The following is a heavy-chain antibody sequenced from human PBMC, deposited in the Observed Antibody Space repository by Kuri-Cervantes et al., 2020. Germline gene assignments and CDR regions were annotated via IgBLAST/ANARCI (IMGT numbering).Heavy chain of an antibody. CDR1: GGSTSSGDYY. V-gene: IGHV4-30-4*01. J-gene: IGHJ4*02. D-gene: IGHD7-27*01. Sequence: SCTVSGGSTSSGDYYWSWIRQPPGKGLEWIGYIYYSGSTYYNPSLKSRVTISVDTSKNQFSLKLSSVTAADTAVYYCARRTNWEYYFDYWGQGTLVTVSS. CDR2: IYYSGST. CDR3: ARRTNWEYYFDY.